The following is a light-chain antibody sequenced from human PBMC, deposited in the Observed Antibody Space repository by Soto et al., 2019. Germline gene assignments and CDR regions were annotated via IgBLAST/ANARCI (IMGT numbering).Light chain of an antibody. CDR1: GSNVGTSY. V-gene: IGLV1-47*01. Sequence: QSVLTQPPSASGTPGQRVTISCSGSGSNVGTSYVYWYQQLPGTAPKLLIYANNQRPSGVPDRFSGSKSGTSASLAISGLRSGDEADYYCAAWDDSLSGRVFGGGTKLTVL. CDR3: AAWDDSLSGRV. CDR2: ANN. J-gene: IGLJ3*02.